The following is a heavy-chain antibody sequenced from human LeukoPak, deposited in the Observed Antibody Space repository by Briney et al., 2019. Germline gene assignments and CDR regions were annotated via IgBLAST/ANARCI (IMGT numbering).Heavy chain of an antibody. Sequence: PLETLSLTCAVYGGSFSGYYWSWIRQPPGKGLEWIGEINHSGSTNYNPSLKSRVTISVDTSKNQFSLKLSSVTAADTAVYYCARGLTVYARLNYYGSGSYQYSGQGTLVTVSS. CDR2: INHSGST. J-gene: IGHJ4*02. V-gene: IGHV4-34*01. D-gene: IGHD3-10*01. CDR1: GGSFSGYY. CDR3: ARGLTVYARLNYYGSGSYQY.